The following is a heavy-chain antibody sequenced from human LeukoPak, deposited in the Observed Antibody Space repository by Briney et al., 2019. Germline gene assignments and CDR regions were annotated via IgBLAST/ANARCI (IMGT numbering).Heavy chain of an antibody. D-gene: IGHD2-2*01. J-gene: IGHJ3*02. CDR2: IYYSGST. CDR1: GGSISSYY. V-gene: IGHV4-59*01. CDR3: ARVGQRQPGAFDI. Sequence: PSETLSLTCTVSGGSISSYYWSWIRQPPGKGLEWIGYIYYSGSTNYNPSLKSRVTISVDTSKNQFSLKLSSVTAADTAVYYCARVGQRQPGAFDIWGQGTMVTVSS.